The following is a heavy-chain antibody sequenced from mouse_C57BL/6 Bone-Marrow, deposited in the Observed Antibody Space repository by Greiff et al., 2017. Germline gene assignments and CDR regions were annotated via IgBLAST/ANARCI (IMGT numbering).Heavy chain of an antibody. CDR3: ASSREFAY. CDR2: IDPSDSYT. V-gene: IGHV1-69*01. Sequence: QVQLQQPGAELVMPGASVKLSCKASGFTFTSYWMHWVKQRPGQGLEWIGEIDPSDSYTNYNQKFKGKSTLTVDKSSSTAYMQLSSLTSEDSAVYYCASSREFAYWGQGTLVTVSA. J-gene: IGHJ3*01. CDR1: GFTFTSYW.